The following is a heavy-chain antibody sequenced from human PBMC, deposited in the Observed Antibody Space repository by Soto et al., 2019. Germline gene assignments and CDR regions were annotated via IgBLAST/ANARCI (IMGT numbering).Heavy chain of an antibody. CDR1: GFTFSSYW. CDR3: ARDTSHPGCYYYGMDV. CDR2: IKQDGSEK. D-gene: IGHD3-10*01. J-gene: IGHJ6*02. Sequence: EVQLVESGGGLVQPGGSLRLSCAASGFTFSSYWMSWVRQAPGKGLEWVANIKQDGSEKYYVDSVKGRFTISRDNDKNSLYLQMNSLRAEDTAVYYCARDTSHPGCYYYGMDVWGQGTMVTVSS. V-gene: IGHV3-7*03.